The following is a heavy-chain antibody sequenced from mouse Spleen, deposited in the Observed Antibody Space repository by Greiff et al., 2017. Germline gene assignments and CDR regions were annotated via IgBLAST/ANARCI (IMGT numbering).Heavy chain of an antibody. CDR2: ISSGGSYT. V-gene: IGHV5-6*02. Sequence: EVKLVESGGDLVKPGGSLKLSCAASGFTFSSYGMSWVRQTPDKRLEWVATISSGGSYTYYPDSVKERFTISRDNAKNTLYLQMSSLKSEDTAMYYCARHDYGSSYAYYYAMDYWGQGTSVTVSS. D-gene: IGHD1-1*01. J-gene: IGHJ4*01. CDR1: GFTFSSYG. CDR3: ARHDYGSSYAYYYAMDY.